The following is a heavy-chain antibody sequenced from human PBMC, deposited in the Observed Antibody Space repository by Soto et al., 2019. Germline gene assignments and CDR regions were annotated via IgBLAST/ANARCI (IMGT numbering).Heavy chain of an antibody. CDR2: IGTAADT. J-gene: IGHJ6*02. V-gene: IGHV3-13*01. CDR1: GFTISRYE. Sequence: PGGSLRLSCAASGFTISRYEIHWVRQVTGKGLEWVSGIGTAADTYYLGSVKGRFTISRENAKNSLYLQMNSLRAGDTAIYYCTRVNSTSSAGMDVWGQGTTVTVSS. D-gene: IGHD6-6*01. CDR3: TRVNSTSSAGMDV.